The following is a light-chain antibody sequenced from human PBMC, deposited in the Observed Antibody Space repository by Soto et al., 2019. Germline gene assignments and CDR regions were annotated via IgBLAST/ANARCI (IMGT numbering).Light chain of an antibody. CDR1: QTISSW. J-gene: IGKJ5*01. V-gene: IGKV1-9*01. CDR3: QQLDSYPIT. Sequence: DIQMTQSPSTLSGSVGDRVTITCRASQTISSWLAWYQQKPGKAPELLIYAASTLQSGVPSRFSGSGSGTEFTLTISSLQPEDFATYYCQQLDSYPITFGQGTRLEIK. CDR2: AAS.